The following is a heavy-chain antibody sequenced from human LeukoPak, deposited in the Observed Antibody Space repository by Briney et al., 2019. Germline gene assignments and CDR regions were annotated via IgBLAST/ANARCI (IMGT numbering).Heavy chain of an antibody. D-gene: IGHD6-19*01. V-gene: IGHV4-59*08. J-gene: IGHJ4*02. Sequence: SETLSLTCAVSGGSISSYYWSWIRQPPGKGLEWIGYIYYSGSTNYNPSLKSRVTISVDTSKNQFSLKLSSVTAADTAVYYCAISSGWYVHFDYWGQGTLVTVSS. CDR2: IYYSGST. CDR1: GGSISSYY. CDR3: AISSGWYVHFDY.